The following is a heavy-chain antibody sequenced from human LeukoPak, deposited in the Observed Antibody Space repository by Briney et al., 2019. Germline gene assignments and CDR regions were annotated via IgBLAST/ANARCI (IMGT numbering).Heavy chain of an antibody. D-gene: IGHD3-22*01. CDR2: IYYSGST. CDR1: GGSISSYY. J-gene: IGHJ6*04. V-gene: IGHV4-59*01. Sequence: SETLSRTCTVSGGSISSYYWSWIRQPPGKGLEWIGYIYYSGSTNYNPSLKSRVTISVDTSKNQFSLKLSSVTAADTAVYYCARAHRRYYDSTEVDFLDVWGKGTTVTVSS. CDR3: ARAHRRYYDSTEVDFLDV.